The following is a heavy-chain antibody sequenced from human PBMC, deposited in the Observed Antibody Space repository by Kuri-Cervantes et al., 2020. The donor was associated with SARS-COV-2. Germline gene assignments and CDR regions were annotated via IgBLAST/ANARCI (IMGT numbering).Heavy chain of an antibody. V-gene: IGHV3-23*01. D-gene: IGHD2-2*01. CDR2: ISGSGGST. J-gene: IGHJ3*02. CDR3: ASQDIVVVPAANAFDI. CDR1: GFTFSNAW. Sequence: GGSLRLSCAASGFTFSNAWMSWVRQAPGKGLEWVSAISGSGGSTYYADSVKGRFTISRDNSKNTLYLQMNSLRAEDTAVYYCASQDIVVVPAANAFDIWGQGTMVTVSS.